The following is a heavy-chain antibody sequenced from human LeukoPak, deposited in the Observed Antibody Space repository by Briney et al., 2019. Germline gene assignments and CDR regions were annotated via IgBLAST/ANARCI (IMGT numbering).Heavy chain of an antibody. V-gene: IGHV3-48*03. Sequence: PGGSLRLSCAASGFTFSSYEMNWVRQAPGKGLEWVSYISSSGSTIYYADSVKGRFTISRDNSKNTLYLQMNSLRAEDTAVFYCAEDRRPNSYRSSWLDYWGQGTLVTVSS. CDR2: ISSSGSTI. D-gene: IGHD6-13*01. CDR3: AEDRRPNSYRSSWLDY. CDR1: GFTFSSYE. J-gene: IGHJ4*02.